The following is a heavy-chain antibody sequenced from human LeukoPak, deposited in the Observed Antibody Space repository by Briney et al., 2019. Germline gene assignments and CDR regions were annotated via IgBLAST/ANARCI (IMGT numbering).Heavy chain of an antibody. CDR1: GGTFSSYA. CDR2: IIPIFGTA. V-gene: IGHV1-69*06. Sequence: SVKVSCKASGGTFSSYAISWVRQAPGQGLEWMGGIIPIFGTANYAQKFQGRVTITADKSTSTAYMELSSLRSEDTAVYYCAALYDFWSGYYSDWFDPWGQGTLVTVSS. D-gene: IGHD3-3*01. J-gene: IGHJ5*02. CDR3: AALYDFWSGYYSDWFDP.